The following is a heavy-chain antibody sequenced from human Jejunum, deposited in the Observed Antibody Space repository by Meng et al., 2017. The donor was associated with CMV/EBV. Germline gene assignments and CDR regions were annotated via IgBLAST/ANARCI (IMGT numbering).Heavy chain of an antibody. CDR3: ARDRGGLGKYFDY. Sequence: VSGDSFMYYYWSWIRQSPEKGLEWIGYVSYSGTSYYNPSLKSRVTVSLDMSKSQFSLTLTSVTAADTAVYFCARDRGGLGKYFDYWGQGSLVTVSS. CDR1: GDSFMYYY. D-gene: IGHD3-10*01. V-gene: IGHV4-59*01. CDR2: VSYSGTS. J-gene: IGHJ4*02.